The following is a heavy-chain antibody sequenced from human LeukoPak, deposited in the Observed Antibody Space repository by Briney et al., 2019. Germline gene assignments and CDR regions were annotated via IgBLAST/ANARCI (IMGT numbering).Heavy chain of an antibody. J-gene: IGHJ4*02. Sequence: SETLSLTCSVSGASLSSRTSYWGWIRQPPGKGLEWIGTIYSSGNTYYNPSLKSRVTIPGDTSKNQLSLRVNSVTAADTAVYYCARHVSSVGVAVVITMIDSSGQGILVTVSS. V-gene: IGHV4-39*01. CDR1: GASLSSRTSY. D-gene: IGHD2-15*01. CDR3: ARHVSSVGVAVVITMIDS. CDR2: IYSSGNT.